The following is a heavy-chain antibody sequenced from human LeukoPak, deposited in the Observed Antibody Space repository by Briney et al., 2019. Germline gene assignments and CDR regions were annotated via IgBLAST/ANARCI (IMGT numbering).Heavy chain of an antibody. J-gene: IGHJ4*02. CDR3: ARDLAVAGKGGFDY. CDR2: IYYSGST. D-gene: IGHD6-19*01. CDR1: GGYISSYY. V-gene: IGHV4-59*01. Sequence: SETLSLTCTVSGGYISSYYWSWIRQPPGKGLEWIGYIYYSGSTNYNPSLKSRVTISVDTSKNQFSLKLSSVTAADTAVYYCARDLAVAGKGGFDYWGQGTLVTVSS.